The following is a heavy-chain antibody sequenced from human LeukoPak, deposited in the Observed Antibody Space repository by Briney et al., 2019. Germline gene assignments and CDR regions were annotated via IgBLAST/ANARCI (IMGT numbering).Heavy chain of an antibody. V-gene: IGHV3-30*01. J-gene: IGHJ4*02. CDR3: ARAGYYGSGSSLTVDY. D-gene: IGHD3-10*01. Sequence: GGSLRLSCAASGFTFSSYAMHWVRQAPGKGLEWVAVILYDGSNKYYADSVKGRFTISRDNSKNTLYLQMNSLRAEDTAVYYCARAGYYGSGSSLTVDYWGQGTLVTVSS. CDR2: ILYDGSNK. CDR1: GFTFSSYA.